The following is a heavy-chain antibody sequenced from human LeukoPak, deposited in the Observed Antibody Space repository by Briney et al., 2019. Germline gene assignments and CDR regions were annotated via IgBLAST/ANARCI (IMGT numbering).Heavy chain of an antibody. J-gene: IGHJ5*02. Sequence: ASVKVSCKASGGTFSSYAISWVRQAPGQRLEWMGGIIPIFGTANYAQKFQGRVTITADKSTSTAYMELSSLRSEDTAVYYCASRTMIYCTNGVCYTDWFDPWGQGTLVTVSS. D-gene: IGHD2-8*01. CDR2: IIPIFGTA. CDR3: ASRTMIYCTNGVCYTDWFDP. CDR1: GGTFSSYA. V-gene: IGHV1-69*06.